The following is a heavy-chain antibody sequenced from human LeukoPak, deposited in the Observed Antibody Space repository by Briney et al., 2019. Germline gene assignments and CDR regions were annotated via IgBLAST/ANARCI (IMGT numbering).Heavy chain of an antibody. V-gene: IGHV3-23*01. J-gene: IGHJ5*02. D-gene: IGHD3-16*02. CDR3: AKDKSDYVWGSYRQINWFDP. CDR2: ISGSGGST. CDR1: GFTFSDSG. Sequence: GGSLRLSCAASGFTFSDSGMHWVRQAPGKGLEWVSAISGSGGSTYYADSVKGRFTISRDNSKNTLYLQMNSLRAEDTAVYYCAKDKSDYVWGSYRQINWFDPWGQGTLVTVSS.